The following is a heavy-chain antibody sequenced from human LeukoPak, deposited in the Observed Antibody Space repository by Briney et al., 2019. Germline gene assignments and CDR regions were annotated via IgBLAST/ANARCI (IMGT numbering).Heavy chain of an antibody. CDR2: IIPIFGTA. CDR1: GGTFSSYA. Sequence: SVKVSCKASGGTFSSYAISWVRQAPGQGLEWMGGIIPIFGTANYAQKFQGRVTITTGESTSTAYMELSSLRSEDTAVYYCAMLRFLEWLPDDAFDIWGQGTMVTVSS. V-gene: IGHV1-69*05. J-gene: IGHJ3*02. D-gene: IGHD3-3*01. CDR3: AMLRFLEWLPDDAFDI.